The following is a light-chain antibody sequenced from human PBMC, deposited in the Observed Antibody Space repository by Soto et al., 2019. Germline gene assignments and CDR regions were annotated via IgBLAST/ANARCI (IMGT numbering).Light chain of an antibody. CDR2: AAS. CDR3: QQSYNTPQT. Sequence: DIQMTQSPFSLSASVGDRVTITCRASQSISNYLNWYQQKPGKAPKLLICAASTLQSGVPSRFSGSGSETDFTLTISSLEPEDFATYFCQQSYNTPQTFGQGTKLEMK. CDR1: QSISNY. J-gene: IGKJ2*01. V-gene: IGKV1-39*01.